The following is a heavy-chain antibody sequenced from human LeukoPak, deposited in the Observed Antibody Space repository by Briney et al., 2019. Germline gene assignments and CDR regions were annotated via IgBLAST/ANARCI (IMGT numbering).Heavy chain of an antibody. CDR3: ANQLDGYNSFDY. D-gene: IGHD5-24*01. CDR1: GFTFSSYA. J-gene: IGHJ4*02. Sequence: GGSLRLSCAASGFTFSSYAMSWVRQAPGKGLEWVSAISSSGGSTYYADSAKGRFTISRDNSKNTLYLQMNSLRAEDTAVYYCANQLDGYNSFDYWGQGTLVTVSS. CDR2: ISSSGGST. V-gene: IGHV3-23*01.